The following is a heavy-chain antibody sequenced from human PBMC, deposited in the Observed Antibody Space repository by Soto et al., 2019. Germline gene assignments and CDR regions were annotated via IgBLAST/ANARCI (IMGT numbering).Heavy chain of an antibody. CDR2: LYSDGSGA. J-gene: IGHJ4*02. D-gene: IGHD2-15*01. CDR1: GFTFSSSW. V-gene: IGHV3-74*01. CDR3: ARATGYSGYS. Sequence: EVQLVESGGGLVQPGGSLRLSCAASGFTFSSSWMHWVRQVPGKGLVWVSRLYSDGSGASYADSVEGRFTITRDSAKNTVYLQMSSPRVEDTAIDFCARATGYSGYSWGQGTRVNVPS.